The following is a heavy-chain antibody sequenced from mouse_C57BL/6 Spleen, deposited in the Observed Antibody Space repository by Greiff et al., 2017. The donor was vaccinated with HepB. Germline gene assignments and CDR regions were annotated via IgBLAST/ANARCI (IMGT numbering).Heavy chain of an antibody. Sequence: VHLVESGAELARPGASVKMSCKASGYTFTSYTMHWVKQRPGQGLEWIGYINPSSGYTKYNQKFKDKATLTADKSSSTAYMQLSSLTSEDSAVYYCASPPGLYYAMDYWGQGTSVTVSS. V-gene: IGHV1-4*01. CDR2: INPSSGYT. D-gene: IGHD3-1*01. J-gene: IGHJ4*01. CDR3: ASPPGLYYAMDY. CDR1: GYTFTSYT.